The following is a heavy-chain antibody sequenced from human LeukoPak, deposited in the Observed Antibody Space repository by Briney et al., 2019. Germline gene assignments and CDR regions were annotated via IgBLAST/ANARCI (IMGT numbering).Heavy chain of an antibody. J-gene: IGHJ4*02. CDR1: GGSISSSSYY. CDR3: ARRTRGYSYGSLDY. D-gene: IGHD5-18*01. Sequence: SETLSPTCTVPGGSISSSSYYWGWIRQPPGKGLEWIGSIYYSGSTYYNPSLKSRVTISVDTSKNQFSLKLSSVTAADTAVYYCARRTRGYSYGSLDYWGQGTLVTVSS. V-gene: IGHV4-39*01. CDR2: IYYSGST.